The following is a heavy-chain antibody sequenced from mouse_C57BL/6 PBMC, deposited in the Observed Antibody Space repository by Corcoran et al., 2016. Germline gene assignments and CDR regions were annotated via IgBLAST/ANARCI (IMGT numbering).Heavy chain of an antibody. V-gene: IGHV1-19*01. D-gene: IGHD2-1*01. CDR2: INPYNGGT. CDR1: GYTFTDYY. Sequence: EVQLQQSGPVLVKPGASVKMSCKASGYTFTDYYMNWVKQSHGKSLEWIGVINPYNGGTSYNQKFKGKATLTVDKSSSTAYMELNSLTSEDSAVYYCARGGSLPGAYWGQGTLVTVSA. J-gene: IGHJ3*01. CDR3: ARGGSLPGAY.